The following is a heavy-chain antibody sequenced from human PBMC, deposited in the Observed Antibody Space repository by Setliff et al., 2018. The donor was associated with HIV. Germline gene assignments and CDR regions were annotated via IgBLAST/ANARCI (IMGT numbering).Heavy chain of an antibody. J-gene: IGHJ4*02. Sequence: GGSLRLSCTGSGFTFGDDAMGWVRQAPGKGLEWVGFIRSKAYGGTTEYAASVKGRFTISRDDSKTTLYLQMSSLKTEDTAVYYCTTDLGTRYDTPVDYWGQGTLVTVSS. CDR3: TTDLGTRYDTPVDY. CDR1: GFTFGDDA. D-gene: IGHD5-12*01. V-gene: IGHV3-49*04. CDR2: IRSKAYGGTT.